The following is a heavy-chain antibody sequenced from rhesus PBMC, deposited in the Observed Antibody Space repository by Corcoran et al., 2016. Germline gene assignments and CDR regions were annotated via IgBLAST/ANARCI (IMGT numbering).Heavy chain of an antibody. D-gene: IGHD3-3*01. J-gene: IGHJ4*01. CDR1: GNTFTDYY. CDR2: INPYNGNT. CDR3: ARENNIWTGFSY. V-gene: IGHV1S2*01. Sequence: QVQLVQSGTEVKKPGYSVKVSCKASGNTFTDYYMHWVRQVPRQGLEGIGWINPYNGNTKDAQKFQGRVTMTRDTSTSTAYMELSSLGSEDTAVYYCARENNIWTGFSYWGQGVLVTVSS.